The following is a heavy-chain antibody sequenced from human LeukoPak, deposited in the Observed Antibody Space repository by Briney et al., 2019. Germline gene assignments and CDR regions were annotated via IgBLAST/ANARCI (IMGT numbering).Heavy chain of an antibody. V-gene: IGHV3-30*18. D-gene: IGHD5-12*01. CDR1: GFTFSSYA. Sequence: GGSLRLSCAASGFTFSSYAMSWVRQAPGKGLEWVAVISYDGSNKYYADSVKGRFTISRDNSKNTLYLQMNSLRAEDTAVYYCAKAMGYSGYDPTDYWGQGTLVTVSS. CDR3: AKAMGYSGYDPTDY. CDR2: ISYDGSNK. J-gene: IGHJ4*02.